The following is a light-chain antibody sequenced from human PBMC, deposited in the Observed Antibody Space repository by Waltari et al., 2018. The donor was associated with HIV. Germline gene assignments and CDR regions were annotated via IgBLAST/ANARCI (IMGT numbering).Light chain of an antibody. CDR2: AVD. CDR1: PGAFISDEL. J-gene: IGLJ1*01. Sequence: QSALTQPPSVSGSPGPSATISCIGTPGAFISDELVSWYHQAPGTAPRLVIYAVDNRPSGVPDRFSGFKFADTASLTIYGLQPEDEAYYYCASYRTNDTHYAFGSGTEVTVL. V-gene: IGLV2-18*02. CDR3: ASYRTNDTHYA.